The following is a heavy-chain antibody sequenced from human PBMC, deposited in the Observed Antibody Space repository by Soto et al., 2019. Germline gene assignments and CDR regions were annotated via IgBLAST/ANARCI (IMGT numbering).Heavy chain of an antibody. V-gene: IGHV3-30*18. D-gene: IGHD4-17*01. Sequence: QVLLVESGGGVVQPGRSLRISCAVSGFTFSSFGMHWVRQAPGKGLEWVAVISDDGSSKHYADSRKGRFTISRDKSNNTLYLQMDSLGPEDTAVYYCAKDRWGDFGDLNLPGYWGQGTLVTVSS. CDR1: GFTFSSFG. CDR3: AKDRWGDFGDLNLPGY. CDR2: ISDDGSSK. J-gene: IGHJ4*02.